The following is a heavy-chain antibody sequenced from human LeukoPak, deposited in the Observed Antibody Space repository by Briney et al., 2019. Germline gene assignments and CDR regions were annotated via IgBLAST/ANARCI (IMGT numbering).Heavy chain of an antibody. CDR3: SRGPGWEHQFDY. D-gene: IGHD1-26*01. J-gene: IGHJ4*02. CDR2: IYSSGST. V-gene: IGHV4-4*07. Sequence: PSETLSFTCTVSGGTISSYYWSWLRQPAGKGLEWIGSIYSSGSTNDNPSLKRGATMSVDTSKSQFSLKLSSVTAADTAVYYCSRGPGWEHQFDYWGQGTLVTVSS. CDR1: GGTISSYY.